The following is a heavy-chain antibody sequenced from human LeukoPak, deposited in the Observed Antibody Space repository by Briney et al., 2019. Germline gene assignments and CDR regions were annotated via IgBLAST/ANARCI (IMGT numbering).Heavy chain of an antibody. J-gene: IGHJ4*02. CDR3: AKDRGVVPTVLGSYFDY. Sequence: GRSLRLSCAASGFTFSSYGMHWVRQAPGKGLEWVAVISYDGSNKYYVDSVKGRFTISRDNSKNTLYLQMNSLRAEDTAVYYCAKDRGVVPTVLGSYFDYWGQGTLVTVSS. D-gene: IGHD3-16*01. CDR2: ISYDGSNK. V-gene: IGHV3-30*18. CDR1: GFTFSSYG.